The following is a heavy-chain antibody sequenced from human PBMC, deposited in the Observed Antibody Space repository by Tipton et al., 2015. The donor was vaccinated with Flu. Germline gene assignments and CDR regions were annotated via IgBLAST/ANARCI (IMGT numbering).Heavy chain of an antibody. Sequence: SLRLSCAASGFIFSSYWMHWVRQAPGKGLVWISRINSDGSTTTYADSVKGRLTVSRDNAKNTLYLQMNSLRAEDTAVYYCARGYRPNSSDSYYFDYWGQGTLVTVSS. CDR1: GFIFSSYW. D-gene: IGHD6-19*01. V-gene: IGHV3-74*03. CDR3: ARGYRPNSSDSYYFDY. J-gene: IGHJ4*02. CDR2: INSDGSTT.